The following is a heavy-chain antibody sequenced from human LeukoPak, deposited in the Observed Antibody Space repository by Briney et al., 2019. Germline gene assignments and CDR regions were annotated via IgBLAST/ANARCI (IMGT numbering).Heavy chain of an antibody. J-gene: IGHJ4*02. V-gene: IGHV3-23*01. CDR1: GFTFSSYA. D-gene: IGHD6-13*01. CDR2: ISGSGGGT. CDR3: AKDKLGAGGQSDY. Sequence: GGSLRLSCAASGFTFSSYAMSWVRQAPGKGLEWVSSISGSGGGTYYTDSVQERFTMSRDNSKNTLSLQMNSLRAEDTALYFCAKDKLGAGGQSDYWGQGTMVNVSS.